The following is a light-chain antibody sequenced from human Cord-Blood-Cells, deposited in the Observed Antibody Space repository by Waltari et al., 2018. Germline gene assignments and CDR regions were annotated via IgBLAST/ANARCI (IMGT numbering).Light chain of an antibody. CDR2: GAS. J-gene: IGKJ4*01. CDR1: QSVSSN. CDR3: QQYNNWPLT. Sequence: EIVMTQSPATLSVSPGERATLSCRASQSVSSNLAWYQQKPGQPPRRRIYGASTRATGIPARFSGSGSGTEFTLTISSLQSEDFAVYYCQQYNNWPLTVGGGTKVEIK. V-gene: IGKV3-15*01.